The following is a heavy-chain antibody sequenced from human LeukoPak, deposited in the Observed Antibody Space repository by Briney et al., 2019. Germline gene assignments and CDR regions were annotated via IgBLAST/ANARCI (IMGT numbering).Heavy chain of an antibody. D-gene: IGHD3-22*01. CDR2: INPSSGGT. CDR1: GYTFTGYY. Sequence: GASVKVSCKASGYTFTGYYMHGVRQAPGQGLEWMGWINPSSGGTNYAQKSQGRVTVTRDTSISTAYMDLSRLRSDDTAVYYCARAGVWDYSDSSGYHNAAFDIWGQGTMVTVSS. CDR3: ARAGVWDYSDSSGYHNAAFDI. V-gene: IGHV1-2*02. J-gene: IGHJ3*02.